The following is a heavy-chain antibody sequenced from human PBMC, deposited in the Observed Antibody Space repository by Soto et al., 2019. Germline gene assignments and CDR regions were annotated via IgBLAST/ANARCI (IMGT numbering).Heavy chain of an antibody. CDR2: IYYSGTT. J-gene: IGHJ5*02. Sequence: SETLSLTCTVSGGSISSGGYYWSWIRQHPGKGLEWIGYIYYSGTTYYHPSLKSRVTISVDTSKNQFSLKLSSVSAADTALYYCARCSLVVVPAPGFDPWGRGTLVTVSS. CDR3: ARCSLVVVPAPGFDP. CDR1: GGSISSGGYY. D-gene: IGHD2-2*01. V-gene: IGHV4-31*03.